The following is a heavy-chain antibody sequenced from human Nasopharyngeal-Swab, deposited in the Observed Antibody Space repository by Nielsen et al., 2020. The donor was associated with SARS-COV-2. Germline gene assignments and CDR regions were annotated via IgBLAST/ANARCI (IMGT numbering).Heavy chain of an antibody. CDR3: ARLRATVTTSYYYYYYMDV. V-gene: IGHV4-39*01. D-gene: IGHD4-11*01. Sequence: WIRQPPGKGLEWIGSIYYSGSSYYNPSLESRVTISLDTSKNQFSLKLSSVTAADTAVYYCARLRATVTTSYYYYYYMDVWGKGTTVTVSS. CDR2: IYYSGSS. J-gene: IGHJ6*03.